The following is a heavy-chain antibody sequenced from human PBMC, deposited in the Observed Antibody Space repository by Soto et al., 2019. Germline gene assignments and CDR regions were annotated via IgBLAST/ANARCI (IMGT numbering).Heavy chain of an antibody. CDR2: ISGSGDGT. V-gene: IGHV3-23*01. CDR1: GFTFSSFP. CDR3: AGPGYSSQDY. J-gene: IGHJ4*02. D-gene: IGHD5-18*01. Sequence: PWGSLRLSCSASGFTFSSFPLSWFRQAPGKGLEWVSAISGSGDGTDYADSVKGRFTISRDNSKNTLYLQMNSLRADDTAIYYCAGPGYSSQDYWGQGALVTVSS.